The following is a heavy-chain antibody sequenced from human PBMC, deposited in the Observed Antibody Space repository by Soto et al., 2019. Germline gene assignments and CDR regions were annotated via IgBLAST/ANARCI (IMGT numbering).Heavy chain of an antibody. CDR1: GDSISSSNYF. CDR2: IFYSGST. J-gene: IGHJ4*02. V-gene: IGHV4-39*07. Sequence: SETLSLTCTVSGDSISSSNYFWGWIRQPPGKVLEWIGTIFYSGSTNYNPSLKSRVTISVDTSKNQFSLKLSSVTAADTAVYYCARRYGGNFDYWGQGTLVTVSS. D-gene: IGHD3-16*01. CDR3: ARRYGGNFDY.